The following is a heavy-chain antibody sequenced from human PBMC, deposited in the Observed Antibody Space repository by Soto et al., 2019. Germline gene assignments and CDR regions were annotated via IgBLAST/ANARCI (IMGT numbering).Heavy chain of an antibody. CDR1: GFTFKDYW. D-gene: IGHD2-21*01. Sequence: DVQLVDSGGGLVQSGGSQRLSCAASGFTFKDYWMNWVRQAPGKGLEWVANIKVDGSEKNYVDYVKGRLTISRDNAKNSLYLQMSNLRAEDAAVYYCATDEFCDGFKGTFEYFQEWGQGTLVTVSS. J-gene: IGHJ1*01. CDR3: ATDEFCDGFKGTFEYFQE. CDR2: IKVDGSEK. V-gene: IGHV3-7*03.